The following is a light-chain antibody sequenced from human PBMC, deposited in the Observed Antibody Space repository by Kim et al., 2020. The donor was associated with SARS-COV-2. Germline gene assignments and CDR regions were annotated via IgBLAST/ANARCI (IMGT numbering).Light chain of an antibody. CDR2: AVNYRSN. J-gene: IGLJ3*02. Sequence: AVTLTCTRSSGHGGYTSKCHQHRLEKNPGYSMKAVNYRSNTKGDGIPDRFSGSSSGAKGYLTMSSVQPEDEADYYCQTWGGGNRVFGGGTQLTVL. CDR1: SGHGGYT. CDR3: QTWGGGNRV. V-gene: IGLV4-69*01.